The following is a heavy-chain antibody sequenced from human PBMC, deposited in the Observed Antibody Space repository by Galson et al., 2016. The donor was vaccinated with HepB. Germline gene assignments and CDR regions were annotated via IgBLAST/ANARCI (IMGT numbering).Heavy chain of an antibody. J-gene: IGHJ6*02. CDR3: ARAREPYIDVLTDSFYYGLDV. Sequence: SVKVSCKASGDSFITYAIGWVRLAPGQGLEWMGSIVPILGKAKYAQTSQDRVTITADRSTGAAYMELSGLRSEDTAVYYCARAREPYIDVLTDSFYYGLDVWGQGTTVAVSS. CDR2: IVPILGKA. D-gene: IGHD3-9*01. CDR1: GDSFITYA. V-gene: IGHV1-69*04.